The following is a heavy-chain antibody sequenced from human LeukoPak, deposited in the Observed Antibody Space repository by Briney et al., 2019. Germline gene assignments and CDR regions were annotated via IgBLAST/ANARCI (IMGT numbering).Heavy chain of an antibody. V-gene: IGHV4-59*01. J-gene: IGHJ4*02. CDR2: IYYSGNT. CDR3: ARVVGATTLDY. Sequence: SETLSLTCTVSGGSISSYYWSWLRQPPGKGLEGIGYIYYSGNTNYNPSLKSRVTISVDTSKNQFSLKLSSVTAADTAVYYCARVVGATTLDYWGQGTLVTVSS. CDR1: GGSISSYY. D-gene: IGHD1-26*01.